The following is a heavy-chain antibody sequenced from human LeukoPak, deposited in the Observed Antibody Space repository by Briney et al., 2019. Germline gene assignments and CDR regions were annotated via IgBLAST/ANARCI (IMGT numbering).Heavy chain of an antibody. V-gene: IGHV1-69-2*01. CDR3: ATDPVVVVPAASTDY. Sequence: ASVKVSXKVSGYTFTDYYMHWVQQAPGKGLEWMGLVDPEDGETIYAEKFQGRVTITADTSTDTAYTELSSLRSEDTAVYYCATDPVVVVPAASTDYWGQRTLVTVSS. CDR1: GYTFTDYY. CDR2: VDPEDGET. D-gene: IGHD2-2*01. J-gene: IGHJ4*02.